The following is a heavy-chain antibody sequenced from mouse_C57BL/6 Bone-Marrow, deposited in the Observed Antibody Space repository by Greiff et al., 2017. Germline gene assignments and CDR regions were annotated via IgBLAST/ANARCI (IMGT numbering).Heavy chain of an antibody. CDR1: GFTFSDAW. D-gene: IGHD2-2*01. CDR2: IRNKANNHAT. Sequence: EVQLVESGGGLVQPGGSMKLSCAASGFTFSDAWMDWVRQSPEKGLEWVAEIRNKANNHATYYAESVKGRFTISRDDSKSSVYLQMNSLRAEDTGIYYCTRGEVTTLSMDYWGQGTSVTVSS. CDR3: TRGEVTTLSMDY. J-gene: IGHJ4*01. V-gene: IGHV6-6*01.